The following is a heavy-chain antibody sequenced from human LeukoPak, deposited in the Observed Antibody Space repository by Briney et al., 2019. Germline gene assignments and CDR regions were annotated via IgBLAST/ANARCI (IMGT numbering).Heavy chain of an antibody. CDR1: GGSISSRGYY. Sequence: SETLPLTCTVSGGSISSRGYYWGWIRQPPGKGLEWIGHIYYSGSTYYNPSLKSRVTISVDTSKNQFSLKLSSVTAADTAVYNCARYSSAWFDPWGQGTLVTVSS. CDR3: ARYSSAWFDP. V-gene: IGHV4-39*01. CDR2: IYYSGST. D-gene: IGHD6-25*01. J-gene: IGHJ5*02.